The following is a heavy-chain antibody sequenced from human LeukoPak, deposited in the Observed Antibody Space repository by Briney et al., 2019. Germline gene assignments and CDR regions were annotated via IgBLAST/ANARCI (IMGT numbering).Heavy chain of an antibody. Sequence: KPSETLSLTCAVSGGSISSSNWWSWIRQPPGKGLEWIGEIYHSGSTNYNPSLKSRVTISVDKSKTQFSLKLSSVTAADTAVYYCARGVGELLSYYYYYYMDVWGKGTTVTISS. J-gene: IGHJ6*03. CDR2: IYHSGST. V-gene: IGHV4-4*02. CDR1: GGSISSSNW. CDR3: ARGVGELLSYYYYYYMDV. D-gene: IGHD3-10*01.